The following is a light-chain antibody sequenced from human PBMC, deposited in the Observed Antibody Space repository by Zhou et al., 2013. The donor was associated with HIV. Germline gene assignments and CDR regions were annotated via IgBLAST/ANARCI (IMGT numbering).Light chain of an antibody. CDR1: LGIYNY. V-gene: IGKV1-27*01. CDR2: AAS. CDR3: LQYDNWPPWT. Sequence: DIQMTQSPSSLSASVGDRVTITCRASLGIYNYLAWYQQKPGQAPKLLIYAASTLQSGVPSRFSGSGSGTDFTLTISSLQPEDVATYYCLQYDNWPPWTFGQGTKVEIK. J-gene: IGKJ1*01.